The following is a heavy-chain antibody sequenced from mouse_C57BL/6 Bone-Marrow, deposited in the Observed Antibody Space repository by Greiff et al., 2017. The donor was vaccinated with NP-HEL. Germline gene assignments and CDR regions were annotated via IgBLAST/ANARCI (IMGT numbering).Heavy chain of an antibody. D-gene: IGHD1-1*01. Sequence: VQLQQPGAELVKPGASVKLSCKASGYTFTSYWMHWVKQRPGQGLEWIGMIHPNSGSTNYNEKFKSKATLTVDKSSSTAYMQLSSLTSEDSAVYYCASYYGSSYVRGYAMDYWGQGTSVTVSS. CDR3: ASYYGSSYVRGYAMDY. V-gene: IGHV1-64*01. J-gene: IGHJ4*01. CDR2: IHPNSGST. CDR1: GYTFTSYW.